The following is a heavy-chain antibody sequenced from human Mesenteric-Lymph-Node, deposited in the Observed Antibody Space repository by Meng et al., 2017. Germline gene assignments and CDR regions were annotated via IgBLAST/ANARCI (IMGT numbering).Heavy chain of an antibody. CDR3: ARGQGGYSYDLDY. J-gene: IGHJ4*02. Sequence: ASVKVSCKASGYTFTSYGISWVRQAPGQGLEWMGWISAYNGNTNYAQKFQGRVTITRNTSISTAYMELSSLRSEDTAVYYCARGQGGYSYDLDYWGQGTLVTVSS. D-gene: IGHD5-18*01. CDR1: GYTFTSYG. CDR2: ISAYNGNT. V-gene: IGHV1-18*01.